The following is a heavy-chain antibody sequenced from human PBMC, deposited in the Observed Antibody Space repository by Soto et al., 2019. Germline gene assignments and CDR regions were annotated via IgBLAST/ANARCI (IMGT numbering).Heavy chain of an antibody. D-gene: IGHD4-17*01. J-gene: IGHJ1*01. CDR3: AKGFDYGDTKQIDR. CDR1: GFDFSTHA. Sequence: GGSLRLSCAASGFDFSTHALTWVRQAPGQGLEWLSSITNTGITTHYADSVKGRFTISRENSRNTLHLQLNNLRVDDTAVYYCAKGFDYGDTKQIDRWGQGTLVTVSS. V-gene: IGHV3-23*01. CDR2: ITNTGITT.